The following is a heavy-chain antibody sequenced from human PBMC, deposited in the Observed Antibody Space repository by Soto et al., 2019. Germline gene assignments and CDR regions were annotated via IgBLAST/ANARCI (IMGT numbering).Heavy chain of an antibody. CDR1: GGSISKTNW. CDR2: IYHSGTT. Sequence: PSETLSPTCLVPGGSISKTNWSSCVRQPPRNWLEWIGSIYHSGTTHSTPSLQSRVTTLEDMSKNDFSLRLSSVTAADTAVYYRVFPATADFDYWGQGTQVTVSS. V-gene: IGHV4-4*02. CDR3: VFPATADFDY. J-gene: IGHJ4*02. D-gene: IGHD6-13*01.